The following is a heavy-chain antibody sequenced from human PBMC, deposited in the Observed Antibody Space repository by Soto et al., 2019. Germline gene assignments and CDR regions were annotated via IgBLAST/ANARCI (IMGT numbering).Heavy chain of an antibody. Sequence: GECLKISGKGSCYSFITFWVVWVRQMPGKGLEWMGIIYPADSDTRYSPTFQGQVTISADKSINTAYLQWSSLKASDTAMYFCARHALQAARQHFDYWGNGTLVTVSS. CDR1: CYSFITFW. D-gene: IGHD4-4*01. J-gene: IGHJ4*01. CDR3: ARHALQAARQHFDY. V-gene: IGHV5-51*01. CDR2: IYPADSDT.